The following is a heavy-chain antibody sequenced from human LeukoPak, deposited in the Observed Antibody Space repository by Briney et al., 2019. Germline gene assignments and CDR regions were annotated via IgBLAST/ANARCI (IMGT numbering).Heavy chain of an antibody. CDR2: IYYSGGT. J-gene: IGHJ4*02. CDR1: GGSISSYY. V-gene: IGHV4-59*01. D-gene: IGHD3-3*01. CDR3: ARVTIFGVVRYFDY. Sequence: PSETLSLTCTVSGGSISSYYWSWIRQPPGKGLEWIGYIYYSGGTNYNPSLKSRVTISVDTSKNQFSLKLSSVTAADTAVYYCARVTIFGVVRYFDYWGQGTLVTVSS.